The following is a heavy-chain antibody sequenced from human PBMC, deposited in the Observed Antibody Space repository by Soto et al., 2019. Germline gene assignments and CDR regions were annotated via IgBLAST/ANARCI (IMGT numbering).Heavy chain of an antibody. Sequence: QVQLVESGGGVVQPGRSLRLSCAASGFTFSSYGMHWVRQAPGKGLEWVAVISYDGSNKYYADSVKGRFTIPRDNHKNTLYQQMNSMSAEDTAVYYCAKTLTGYGYGPGGSYYSGMGVWGQGTTVTVSS. V-gene: IGHV3-30*18. CDR3: AKTLTGYGYGPGGSYYSGMGV. D-gene: IGHD5-18*01. J-gene: IGHJ6*02. CDR1: GFTFSSYG. CDR2: ISYDGSNK.